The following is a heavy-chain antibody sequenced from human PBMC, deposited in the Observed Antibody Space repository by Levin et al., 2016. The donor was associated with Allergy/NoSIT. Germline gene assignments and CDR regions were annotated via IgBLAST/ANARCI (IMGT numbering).Heavy chain of an antibody. CDR2: IKRDESAA. CDR3: AKDLDLRRGFAIES. V-gene: IGHV3-7*03. J-gene: IGHJ4*02. Sequence: GGSLRLSCVASGFSLSVYWMTWVRQAPGKGLEWLASIKRDESAAYYVDSVKGRFTVSRDNTKNALYLQMNSLRAEDTAVYYCAKDLDLRRGFAIESWGQGTLVTVSS. D-gene: IGHD5-12*01. CDR1: GFSLSVYW.